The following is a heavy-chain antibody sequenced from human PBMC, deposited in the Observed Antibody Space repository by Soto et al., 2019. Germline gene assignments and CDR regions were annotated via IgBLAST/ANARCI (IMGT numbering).Heavy chain of an antibody. J-gene: IGHJ5*01. CDR2: TYYRSKWYN. D-gene: IGHD2-8*01. V-gene: IGHV6-1*01. Sequence: QTLSLTCAISGDSVSTNSATWDWIRHSPSRGLEWLGRTYYRSKWYNDYAVSVKGRITINPDTSNNQFSLQLNSVTPDDTAVYYCARLIGNSWLDSWGQGTLVTVSS. CDR1: GDSVSTNSAT. CDR3: ARLIGNSWLDS.